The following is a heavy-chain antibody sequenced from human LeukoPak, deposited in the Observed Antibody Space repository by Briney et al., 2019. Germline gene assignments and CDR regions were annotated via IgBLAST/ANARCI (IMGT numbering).Heavy chain of an antibody. CDR3: AREAPRTDFWSGYYFDY. CDR1: GFTFSSYS. D-gene: IGHD3-3*01. J-gene: IGHJ4*02. Sequence: PGGSLRLSCAASGFTFSSYSMNWVRQAPGKGLGWVSSISGTSSYIYYADSVKGRFTISRDNAKNSLYLQMNSLRAEDMAVYYCAREAPRTDFWSGYYFDYWGQEALVTVSS. CDR2: ISGTSSYI. V-gene: IGHV3-21*01.